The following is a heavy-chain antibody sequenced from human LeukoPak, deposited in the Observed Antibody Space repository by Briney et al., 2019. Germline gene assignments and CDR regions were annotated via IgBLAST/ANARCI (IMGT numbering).Heavy chain of an antibody. Sequence: GGSLRLSCAASGFAFSNYWMSWVRQAPGKGLEWVANIKQDGSEKYYVDSVKGRFTISRDNAKNSLYLQVNSLRDEDTAVYYCARGPPDSSGYKIDYWGQGTLVTVSS. CDR2: IKQDGSEK. J-gene: IGHJ4*02. V-gene: IGHV3-7*01. D-gene: IGHD3-22*01. CDR1: GFAFSNYW. CDR3: ARGPPDSSGYKIDY.